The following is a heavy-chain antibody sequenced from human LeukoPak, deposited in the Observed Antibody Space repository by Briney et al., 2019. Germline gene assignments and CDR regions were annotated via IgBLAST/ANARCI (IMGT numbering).Heavy chain of an antibody. CDR3: AAGYFGGAMVTNAFDI. J-gene: IGHJ3*02. D-gene: IGHD5-18*01. CDR2: IFVGSGNT. Sequence: GTSVKVSCKASGFSFTNSAVQWVRQARGQGHEWIGWIFVGSGNTIYVQQFQERFTITRDMSTSTAYMELSSLRSEDTAVDYCAAGYFGGAMVTNAFDIWGQGTRVTVSS. V-gene: IGHV1-58*01. CDR1: GFSFTNSA.